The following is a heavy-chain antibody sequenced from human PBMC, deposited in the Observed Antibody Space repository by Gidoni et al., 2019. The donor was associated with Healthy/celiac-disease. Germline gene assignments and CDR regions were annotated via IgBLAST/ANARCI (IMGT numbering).Heavy chain of an antibody. CDR1: GFTFRRYG. CDR3: AREFYDSSGYRDAFDI. D-gene: IGHD3-22*01. V-gene: IGHV3-33*01. CDR2: IWYDGSNK. Sequence: QVQLVESGGGVVQPGRSLRLSCAASGFTFRRYGMHWVRQAPGKGLEWVAVIWYDGSNKYYADSVKGRFTISRDNSKNTLYLQMNSLRAEDTAVYYCAREFYDSSGYRDAFDIWGQGTMVTVSS. J-gene: IGHJ3*02.